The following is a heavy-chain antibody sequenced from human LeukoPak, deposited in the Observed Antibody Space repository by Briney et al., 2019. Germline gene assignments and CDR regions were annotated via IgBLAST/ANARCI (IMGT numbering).Heavy chain of an antibody. CDR1: RFTFSSYW. CDR2: INSDGIST. CDR3: ARSQYSGSYFDY. D-gene: IGHD1-26*01. V-gene: IGHV3-74*01. J-gene: IGHJ4*02. Sequence: GGSLRLSCAASRFTFSSYWMHWVRQAPGKGLVWVSRINSDGISTSYADSVKGRFTISRDNAKNTLYLQVNSLRAEDTAVYYCARSQYSGSYFDYWGQGTLVTVSS.